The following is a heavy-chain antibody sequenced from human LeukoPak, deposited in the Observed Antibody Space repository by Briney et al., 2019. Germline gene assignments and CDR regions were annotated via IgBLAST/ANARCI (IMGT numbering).Heavy chain of an antibody. V-gene: IGHV1-69*13. J-gene: IGHJ4*02. CDR2: IIPIFGTA. CDR3: ARDCSGGSCYSGLDY. D-gene: IGHD2-15*01. CDR1: GGTFSSYA. Sequence: GASVKVSCKASGGTFSSYAISWVRQAPGQGLEWMGGIIPIFGTANYAQKFQGRVTITADESTSTAYMELSSLRSEDTAVYYCARDCSGGSCYSGLDYWGQGTLVTVSS.